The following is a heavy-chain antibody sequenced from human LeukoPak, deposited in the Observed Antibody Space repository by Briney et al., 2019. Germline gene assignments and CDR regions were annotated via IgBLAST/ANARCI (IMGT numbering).Heavy chain of an antibody. CDR2: MNPNSGYK. CDR3: ARVAGSIDY. V-gene: IGHV1-8*03. D-gene: IGHD6-19*01. CDR1: GYTFTTYD. Sequence: GASVKVSCKASGYTFTTYDINWVRQATGQGLEWMGWMNPNSGYKGYAQKFQGRVTITRDTSISTAYMELSSLRSEDTAVYYCARVAGSIDYWGQGTLVTVSS. J-gene: IGHJ4*02.